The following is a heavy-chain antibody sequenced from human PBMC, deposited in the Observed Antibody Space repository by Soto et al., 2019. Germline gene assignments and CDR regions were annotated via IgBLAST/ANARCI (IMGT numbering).Heavy chain of an antibody. J-gene: IGHJ4*02. CDR2: VYYTGST. Sequence: PSETLTVTCSLSGGPISGSYWSWIRQYPGKGLEWLGYVYYTGSTNYSPSLRSRVSISVDTSKNEFSLRLSSVTASDTAVYFCARSVAVPGAHIDYWEQGTQVTVSS. CDR3: ARSVAVPGAHIDY. D-gene: IGHD6-19*01. CDR1: GGPISGSY. V-gene: IGHV4-59*01.